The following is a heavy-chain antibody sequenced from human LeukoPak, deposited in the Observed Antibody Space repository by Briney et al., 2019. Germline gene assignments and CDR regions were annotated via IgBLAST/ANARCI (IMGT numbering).Heavy chain of an antibody. Sequence: GGSLRLSCAASGFTVSSNYMSWVRQAPGKGLEWVSVIYSGGSTYYADSVKGRFTISRDNSKNTLYLQMNSLRAEDTAVYYCARLPGYYRYGMDVWGQGTTVTVSS. CDR1: GFTVSSNY. V-gene: IGHV3-66*02. D-gene: IGHD3-9*01. J-gene: IGHJ6*02. CDR3: ARLPGYYRYGMDV. CDR2: IYSGGST.